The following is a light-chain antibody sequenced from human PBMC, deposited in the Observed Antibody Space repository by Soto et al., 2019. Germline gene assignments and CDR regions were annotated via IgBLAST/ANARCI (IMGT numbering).Light chain of an antibody. V-gene: IGLV2-14*01. CDR1: SSDFGGYNY. CDR3: SSYTSSSTPYV. Sequence: QSVLTQPPSVSGSPGQSVTISCTGTSSDFGGYNYVSWYQQHPGKAPKLMIYDVSNRPSGVSNRFSGSKSGNTASLTISGLQAEDEADYYCSSYTSSSTPYVFGTGTKVTVL. CDR2: DVS. J-gene: IGLJ1*01.